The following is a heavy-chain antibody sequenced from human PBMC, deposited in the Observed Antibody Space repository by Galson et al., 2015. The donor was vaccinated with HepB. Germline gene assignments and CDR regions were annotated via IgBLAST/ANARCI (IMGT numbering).Heavy chain of an antibody. CDR1: GGTFSSYA. CDR2: IIPIFGTA. CDR3: ARDQIGGYSGYELYYYYGMDV. J-gene: IGHJ6*02. V-gene: IGHV1-69*13. D-gene: IGHD5-12*01. Sequence: SVKVSCKASGGTFSSYAISWVRQAPGQGLEWMGGIIPIFGTANYAQKFQGRVTITADESTSTAYMELSSLRSEDTAVYYCARDQIGGYSGYELYYYYGMDVWGQGTTVTVSS.